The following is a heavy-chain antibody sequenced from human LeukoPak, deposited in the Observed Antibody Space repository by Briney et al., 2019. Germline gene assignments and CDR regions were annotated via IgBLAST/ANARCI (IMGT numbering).Heavy chain of an antibody. CDR3: ARDLRQQLATGVYYYYGMDV. V-gene: IGHV3-30-3*01. J-gene: IGHJ6*02. CDR1: GFTFSSYA. Sequence: GGSLRLSCAASGFTFSSYAMHWVRQAPGKGLEWVAVISYDGSNKYYADSVKGRFTTSRDNSKNTLYLQMNSLRAEDTAVYYCARDLRQQLATGVYYYYGMDVWGQGTTVTVSS. CDR2: ISYDGSNK. D-gene: IGHD6-13*01.